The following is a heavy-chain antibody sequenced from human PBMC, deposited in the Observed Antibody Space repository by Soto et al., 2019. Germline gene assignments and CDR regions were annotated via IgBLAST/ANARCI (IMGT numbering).Heavy chain of an antibody. CDR3: ARSVNYGYSSGFDY. D-gene: IGHD3-10*01. J-gene: IGHJ4*02. CDR1: EFTFSNYD. V-gene: IGHV3-33*01. CDR2: IWNDGSNK. Sequence: QVQLVESGGGVVQPGRSLRLSCAASEFTFSNYDMHWVRQAPGKGLEWLAIIWNDGSNKYYADSVKGRFTISRDNSKNTLYLQMNSLRAEDTAVYYCARSVNYGYSSGFDYWGQGTLVTVSS.